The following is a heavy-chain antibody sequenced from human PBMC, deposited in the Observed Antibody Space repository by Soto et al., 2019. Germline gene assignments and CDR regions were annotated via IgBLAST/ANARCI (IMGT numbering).Heavy chain of an antibody. V-gene: IGHV1-69*06. D-gene: IGHD3-22*01. J-gene: IGHJ4*02. CDR2: IIPIFGTA. Sequence: RXSVEVSFRASGGAFISYAISWVRQAPGQGLEWMGGIIPIFGTANYAQSFQGRVTITADKSTSTAYMELSSLRSEDTAVYYCARGYYDSSGYYYGDFDYWGQGTLVTVSS. CDR3: ARGYYDSSGYYYGDFDY. CDR1: GGAFISYA.